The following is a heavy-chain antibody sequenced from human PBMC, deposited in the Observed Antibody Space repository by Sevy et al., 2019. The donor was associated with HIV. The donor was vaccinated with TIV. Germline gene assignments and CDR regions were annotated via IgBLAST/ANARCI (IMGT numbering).Heavy chain of an antibody. D-gene: IGHD3-22*01. CDR1: GGSISSGGYY. CDR2: IYYSGST. Sequence: SETLSLTCTVSGGSISSGGYYWSWIRQHPGKGLEWIEYIYYSGSTYYNPSLKSRVTISVDTSKNQFSLKLSSVTAADTAVYYCARELHDSSGYKVDYWGQGTLVTVSS. V-gene: IGHV4-31*03. CDR3: ARELHDSSGYKVDY. J-gene: IGHJ4*02.